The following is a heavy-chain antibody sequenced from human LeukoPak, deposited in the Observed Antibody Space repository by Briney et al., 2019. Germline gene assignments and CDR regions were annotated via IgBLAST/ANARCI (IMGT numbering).Heavy chain of an antibody. CDR1: GFSFSSTW. D-gene: IGHD3-10*01. V-gene: IGHV3-74*01. J-gene: IGHJ6*03. CDR2: ISRHWRGP. CDR3: AREVEKVPPTMGTYYYYYMDV. Sequence: VGSLRLSCVGSGFSFSSTWMCWVRHPPGKGLEWVSRISRHWRGPHYAGSVQDRFTVSIDNAKTTLYLQMNTLRAEDTAVYYCAREVEKVPPTMGTYYYYYMDVRGNGTLVTVSS.